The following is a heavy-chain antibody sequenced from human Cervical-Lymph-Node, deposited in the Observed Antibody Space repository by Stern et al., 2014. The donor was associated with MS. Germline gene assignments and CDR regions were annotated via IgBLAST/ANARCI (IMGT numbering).Heavy chain of an antibody. CDR3: ARGYPFFDN. D-gene: IGHD2-15*01. Sequence: VQLGESGAEVKKPGASVKVSCTASGYTFTGFFLHWVRQAPGQGLEWVGWINPNSGVTKSAQKFQGWVTWTRDTSINTVYMELNRLKSDDTAVFYCARGYPFFDNWGQGTLVTVSS. J-gene: IGHJ4*02. V-gene: IGHV1-2*04. CDR2: INPNSGVT. CDR1: GYTFTGFF.